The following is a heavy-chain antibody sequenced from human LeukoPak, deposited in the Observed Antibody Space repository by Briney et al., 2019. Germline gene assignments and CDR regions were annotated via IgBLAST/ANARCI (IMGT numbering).Heavy chain of an antibody. CDR3: ARDYGGSSPFDY. Sequence: ASVKVSCKASGYTLTGYCMHWVRQAPGQGLEWLGWINTKSGATNYAQNFQGRVTMTRDTSMSTTYMELKRLRSDDTAVYYCARDYGGSSPFDYWGQGTLVTVSS. J-gene: IGHJ4*02. D-gene: IGHD4-23*01. CDR2: INTKSGAT. CDR1: GYTLTGYC. V-gene: IGHV1-2*02.